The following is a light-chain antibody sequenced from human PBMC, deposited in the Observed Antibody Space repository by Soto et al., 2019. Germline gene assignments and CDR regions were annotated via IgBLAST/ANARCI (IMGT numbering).Light chain of an antibody. CDR1: QGISSD. Sequence: EIVMTQSPATLSVSPGERATLSCRASQGISSDVAWYQQKPGQAPRLLIYGASTTATGIPARFSGSGSGTEFTLTISSLQSEDFAVYNCQQYNKWPRTFGQGTKVEIK. V-gene: IGKV3-15*01. CDR2: GAS. CDR3: QQYNKWPRT. J-gene: IGKJ2*01.